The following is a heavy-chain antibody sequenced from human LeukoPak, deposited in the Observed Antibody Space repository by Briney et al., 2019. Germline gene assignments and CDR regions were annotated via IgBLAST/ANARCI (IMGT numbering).Heavy chain of an antibody. J-gene: IGHJ6*02. CDR2: IYYSGST. CDR3: ARIRFLEWLSTPYYYYGMDV. Sequence: SQTLSLTCTVSGGSISSGGSYWSWIRQHPGKGLEWIGYIYYSGSTYYNPSLKSRVTISVDTSKNQFSLKLSSVTAADTAVYYCARIRFLEWLSTPYYYYGMDVWGQGTTVTVSS. V-gene: IGHV4-31*03. D-gene: IGHD3-3*01. CDR1: GGSISSGGSY.